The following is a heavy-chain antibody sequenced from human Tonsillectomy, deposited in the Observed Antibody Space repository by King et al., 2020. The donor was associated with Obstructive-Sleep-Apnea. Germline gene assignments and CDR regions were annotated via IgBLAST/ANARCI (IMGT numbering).Heavy chain of an antibody. V-gene: IGHV3-30*02. D-gene: IGHD3-16*01. CDR3: AKSGNQGGAVVYGTDV. CDR2: IRYDGINK. Sequence: QLVQSGGGVVQPGGSLRLSCAASGFTFSSYGMHWVRQAPGKGLEWVTFIRYDGINKYYIDSVKGRFTISRENSKNTLYLQMNSLRVEDTAVYYCAKSGNQGGAVVYGTDVWGQGTTVTVSS. CDR1: GFTFSSYG. J-gene: IGHJ6*02.